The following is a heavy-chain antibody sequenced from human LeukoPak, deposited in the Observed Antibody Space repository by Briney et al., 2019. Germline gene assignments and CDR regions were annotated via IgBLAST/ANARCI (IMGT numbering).Heavy chain of an antibody. CDR3: AKDNVAEVGIYYFDY. Sequence: PEGSLRLSYTASGFAFSNFAMSWVRQAPGKGLEWVSAISGSGGSTYYADSVKGRFTISRDNSKNTLYLQMNSLRAEDTAVYYCAKDNVAEVGIYYFDYWGQGTLVTVSS. CDR1: GFAFSNFA. CDR2: ISGSGGST. D-gene: IGHD6-13*01. V-gene: IGHV3-23*01. J-gene: IGHJ4*02.